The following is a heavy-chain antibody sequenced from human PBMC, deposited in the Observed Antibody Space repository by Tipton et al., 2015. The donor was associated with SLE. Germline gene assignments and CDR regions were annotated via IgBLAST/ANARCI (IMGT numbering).Heavy chain of an antibody. CDR1: GFTFSSYW. CDR3: AKALRYPYYFDY. CDR2: TNSDGSMT. Sequence: SLRLSCAASGFTFSSYWMSWVRQAPGKGLVWVSRTNSDGSMTTYADSMKGRFTISRDNSKNTLYLQMNSLRAEDTAVYYCAKALRYPYYFDYWGQGTLVTVSS. V-gene: IGHV3-74*01. D-gene: IGHD3-9*01. J-gene: IGHJ4*02.